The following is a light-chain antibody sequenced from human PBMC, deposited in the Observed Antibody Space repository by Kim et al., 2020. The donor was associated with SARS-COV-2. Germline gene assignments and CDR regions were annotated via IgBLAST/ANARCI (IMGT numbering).Light chain of an antibody. V-gene: IGLV4-69*01. CDR1: SGHSSYD. CDR3: QTWGTGIRV. Sequence: QLVLTQSPSASASLGASVKLTCTLSSGHSSYDIAWHQQRPEKVPRYLMKLNSDGSHSKGDGIPDRFSGSSSGAERYLTISSLQSEDEADYYCQTWGTGIRVFGGGTKLTVL. J-gene: IGLJ3*02. CDR2: LNSDGSH.